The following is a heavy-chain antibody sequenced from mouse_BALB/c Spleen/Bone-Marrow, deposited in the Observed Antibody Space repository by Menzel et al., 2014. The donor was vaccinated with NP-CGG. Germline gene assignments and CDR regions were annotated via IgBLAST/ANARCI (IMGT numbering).Heavy chain of an antibody. CDR1: GFSLSSYG. CDR2: IWSGGST. V-gene: IGHV2-2*02. D-gene: IGHD3-1*01. Sequence: QVQLQQSGPGLVQPSQSLPITCTVSGFSLSSYGVHWVRQSPGKGLEWLGVIWSGGSTDYNAAFISRLTISKDNSKSQVFFKMTSLQANDTAIYYCARNHRGYYFDYWGQGTTLTVSS. CDR3: ARNHRGYYFDY. J-gene: IGHJ2*01.